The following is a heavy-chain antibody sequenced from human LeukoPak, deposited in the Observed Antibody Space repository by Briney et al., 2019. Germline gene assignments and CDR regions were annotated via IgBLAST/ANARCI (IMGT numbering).Heavy chain of an antibody. CDR3: ARGYGNYYYYYYMDV. J-gene: IGHJ6*03. D-gene: IGHD5-18*01. V-gene: IGHV1-69*13. CDR1: GGTFSSYA. Sequence: SVKVSCKASGGTFSSYAIRWVRQAPGQGLEWMGGIIPIFGTANYAQKFQGRVTITADESTSTAYMELSSLRSEDTAVYYCARGYGNYYYYYYMDVWGKGTTVTVSS. CDR2: IIPIFGTA.